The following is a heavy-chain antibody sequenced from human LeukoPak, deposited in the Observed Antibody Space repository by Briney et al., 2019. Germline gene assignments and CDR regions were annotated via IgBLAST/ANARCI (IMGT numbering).Heavy chain of an antibody. D-gene: IGHD5/OR15-5a*01. CDR1: AFTVISNP. Sequence: PAGSLRHSSAASAFTVISNPMSWVRPAPGKVLEWVSVIYSGGSTYYADPVKGRFTISRDNSKNTLYLQMNSLRAEDTAVYYCARPKGGGSTAPYYYYYGMDVWGQGTTVTVSS. CDR3: ARPKGGGSTAPYYYYYGMDV. J-gene: IGHJ6*02. CDR2: IYSGGST. V-gene: IGHV3-53*01.